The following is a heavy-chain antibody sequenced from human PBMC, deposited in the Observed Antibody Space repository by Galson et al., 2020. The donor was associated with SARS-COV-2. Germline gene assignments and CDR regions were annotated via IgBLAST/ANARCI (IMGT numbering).Heavy chain of an antibody. J-gene: IGHJ4*02. CDR1: GFTFSSYA. Sequence: GESLKISCAASGFTFSSYAMHWVRQAPGKGLEWVAVISYDGSNTYYADSVKGRFTISRDNSKNTLYLQMNSLRAEDTAVYYCARPYSGSYLSYFDDWGQGTLVTVSS. CDR3: ARPYSGSYLSYFDD. V-gene: IGHV3-30-3*01. D-gene: IGHD1-26*01. CDR2: ISYDGSNT.